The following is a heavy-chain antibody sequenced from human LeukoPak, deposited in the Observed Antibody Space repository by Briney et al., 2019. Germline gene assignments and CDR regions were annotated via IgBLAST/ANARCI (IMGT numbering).Heavy chain of an antibody. Sequence: GASVKVSCKASGYTFTSYGISWVRQAPGQGLEWMGWISAYNGNTYYAQKLQGRVTMTTDTSTSTAYMELRSLRSDDTAVYYCARDSGGYSYGTFDYWGQGTLVTVSS. D-gene: IGHD5-18*01. CDR2: ISAYNGNT. J-gene: IGHJ4*02. CDR3: ARDSGGYSYGTFDY. CDR1: GYTFTSYG. V-gene: IGHV1-18*01.